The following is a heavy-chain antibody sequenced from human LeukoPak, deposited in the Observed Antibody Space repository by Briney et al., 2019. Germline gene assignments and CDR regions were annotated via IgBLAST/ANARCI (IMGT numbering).Heavy chain of an antibody. CDR2: INHSGST. Sequence: SETLSLTCAVYGGSFSGYYWSWIRQPPGKGLEWIGEINHSGSTNYNPSLKSRATISVDTSKNQFSLKLSSVTAADTAVYYCAMTISGSSIFDYWGQGTLVTVSS. D-gene: IGHD1-26*01. CDR1: GGSFSGYY. V-gene: IGHV4-34*01. CDR3: AMTISGSSIFDY. J-gene: IGHJ4*02.